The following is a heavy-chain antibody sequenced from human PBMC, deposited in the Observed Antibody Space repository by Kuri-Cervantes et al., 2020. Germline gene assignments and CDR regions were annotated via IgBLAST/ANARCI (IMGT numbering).Heavy chain of an antibody. Sequence: GESLQISCAASGFTFSSYAMSWVRQAPGKGLEWVSAISGSGGSTYYADSVKGRFTISRDNSKNTLYLQMNSLRAEDTAVYYCAKYSSGSRSATDYWGQGTLVTVSS. CDR1: GFTFSSYA. J-gene: IGHJ4*02. D-gene: IGHD6-19*01. V-gene: IGHV3-23*01. CDR2: ISGSGGST. CDR3: AKYSSGSRSATDY.